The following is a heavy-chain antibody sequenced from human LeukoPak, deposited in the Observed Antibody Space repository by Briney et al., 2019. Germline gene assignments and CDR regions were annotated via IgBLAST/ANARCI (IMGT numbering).Heavy chain of an antibody. J-gene: IGHJ5*02. D-gene: IGHD5-12*01. Sequence: GGSLRLSCAASGFTFSSYAMSWVRQAPGKGLEWVSAISGSGGSTYYADSVKGRFTISRDNSKNTLYLQMNSLRAEDTAVYYCAKDLYSGYDSNWFDPWGQGTLVNVSS. V-gene: IGHV3-23*01. CDR1: GFTFSSYA. CDR3: AKDLYSGYDSNWFDP. CDR2: ISGSGGST.